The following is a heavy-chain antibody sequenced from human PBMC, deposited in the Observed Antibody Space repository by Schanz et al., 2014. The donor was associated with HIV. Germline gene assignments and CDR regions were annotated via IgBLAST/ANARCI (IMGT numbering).Heavy chain of an antibody. D-gene: IGHD6-19*01. Sequence: EVQLVESGGGLVQPGGSRRLSCAVSGLPFSTSAMSWVRQAPGKGLEWVSGISGSGSSTYYADSVKGLFTISRDNSKNTRSLQMSSLRAEDTAVYYCARGPVAVAYTESYGMDVWGQGTTVTVSS. CDR1: GLPFSTSA. CDR2: ISGSGSST. CDR3: ARGPVAVAYTESYGMDV. J-gene: IGHJ6*02. V-gene: IGHV3-23*04.